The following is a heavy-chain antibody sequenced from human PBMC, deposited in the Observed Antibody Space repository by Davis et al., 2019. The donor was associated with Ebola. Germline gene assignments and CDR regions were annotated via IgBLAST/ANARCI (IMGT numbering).Heavy chain of an antibody. J-gene: IGHJ4*02. CDR3: AREDSGYSGFDF. V-gene: IGHV1-24*01. D-gene: IGHD3-22*01. CDR1: GYTLTEFS. CDR2: FDPGEGET. Sequence: ASVKVSCKVSGYTLTEFSMHWVRQAPGKGLEWMGGFDPGEGETDYAQKFQGRVSMTEDTSTDTAYMELSSLTSEDTAVYYCAREDSGYSGFDFWGQGTLVTVSS.